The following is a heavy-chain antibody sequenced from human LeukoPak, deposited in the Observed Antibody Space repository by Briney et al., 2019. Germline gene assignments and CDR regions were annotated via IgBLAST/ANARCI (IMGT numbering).Heavy chain of an antibody. CDR1: GGSISSGDYY. CDR3: ARGMRKYQLRYNWFDP. CDR2: IYYSGST. V-gene: IGHV4-30-4*01. Sequence: SETLSLTCTVSGGSISSGDYYWSWIRQPPGKGLEWIGYIYYSGSTYYNPSLKSRVTISVDTSKNQFSLKLSSVTAADTAVYYCARGMRKYQLRYNWFDPWGQGTLVTVSS. D-gene: IGHD2-2*01. J-gene: IGHJ5*02.